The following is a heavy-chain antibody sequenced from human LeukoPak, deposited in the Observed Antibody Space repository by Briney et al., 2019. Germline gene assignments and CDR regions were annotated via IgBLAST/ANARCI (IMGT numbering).Heavy chain of an antibody. Sequence: PGGSLRLSCAASGLTVSNNFMSWARQAPGKGLEWVSIIYSGGTTYYGDSVKGRFTISRDNSKNTLYLQMNSLRAEDTAVYSCAKYTSGTSYRGLDQWGQGTLVTVSS. J-gene: IGHJ4*02. D-gene: IGHD3-10*01. V-gene: IGHV3-53*01. CDR2: IYSGGTT. CDR1: GLTVSNNF. CDR3: AKYTSGTSYRGLDQ.